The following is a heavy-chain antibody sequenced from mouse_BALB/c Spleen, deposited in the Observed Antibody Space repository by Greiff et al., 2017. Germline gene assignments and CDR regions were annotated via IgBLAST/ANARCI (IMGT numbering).Heavy chain of an antibody. CDR3: ARSGTTATSDYAMDY. D-gene: IGHD1-2*01. Sequence: EVQRVESGGGLVQPGGSRKLSCAASGFTFSSFGMHWVRQAPEKGLEWVAYISSGSSTIYYADTVKGRFTISRDNPKNTLFLQMTSLRSEDTAMYYCARSGTTATSDYAMDYWGQGTSVTVSS. CDR1: GFTFSSFG. J-gene: IGHJ4*01. V-gene: IGHV5-17*02. CDR2: ISSGSSTI.